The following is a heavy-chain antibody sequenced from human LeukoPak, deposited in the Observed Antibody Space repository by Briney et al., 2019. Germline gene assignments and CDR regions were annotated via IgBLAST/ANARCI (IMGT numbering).Heavy chain of an antibody. Sequence: GGSLRLSCSASGFTFSDYDMNWVRQAPGKGLEWVSSISGLSSYTYYGESVKGRFSISRDNAKNSLYLQMNSLGAEDTATYYCGRAFPPLRTSSAGDLWGQGILATVSS. CDR2: ISGLSSYT. J-gene: IGHJ4*02. CDR3: GRAFPPLRTSSAGDL. D-gene: IGHD3-16*01. CDR1: GFTFSDYD. V-gene: IGHV3-21*01.